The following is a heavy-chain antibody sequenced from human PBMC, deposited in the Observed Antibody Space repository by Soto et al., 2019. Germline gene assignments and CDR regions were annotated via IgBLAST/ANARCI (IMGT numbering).Heavy chain of an antibody. J-gene: IGHJ6*02. Sequence: GGSLRLSCAASGFTFSNAWMSWVRQAPGKGLEWVGRIKSKTDGGTTDYAAPVKGRFTISRDDSKNTLYLQMNSLKTEDTAVYYCATDCSGGSCYFYYYGMDVWGQGTTVTVSS. CDR1: GFTFSNAW. CDR3: ATDCSGGSCYFYYYGMDV. D-gene: IGHD2-15*01. V-gene: IGHV3-15*01. CDR2: IKSKTDGGTT.